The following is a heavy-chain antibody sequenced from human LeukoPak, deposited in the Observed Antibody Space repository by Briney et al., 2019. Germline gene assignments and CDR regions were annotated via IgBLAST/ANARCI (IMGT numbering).Heavy chain of an antibody. CDR3: ARDPSSRPGYGDQPTHNYYFDY. D-gene: IGHD4-17*01. CDR2: ISYDGSNK. Sequence: GGSLRLSCAASGFTFSSYAMHWVRQAPGKGLEWVAVISYDGSNKYYADSVKGRFTISRDNSKNTLYLQMNSLRAEDTAVYYCARDPSSRPGYGDQPTHNYYFDYWGQGTLVTVSS. V-gene: IGHV3-30*04. J-gene: IGHJ4*02. CDR1: GFTFSSYA.